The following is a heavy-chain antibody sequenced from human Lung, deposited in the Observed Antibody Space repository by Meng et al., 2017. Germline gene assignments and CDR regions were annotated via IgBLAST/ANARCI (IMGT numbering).Heavy chain of an antibody. CDR1: GGSISDYY. Sequence: QVKLQQWGAGRLRPSETLALTCVASGGSISDYYRSGIRQPPGKGLEWIGEINHSGSTNYNPSLESRATISVDTSQNNLSLKLSSVTAADSAVYYCARGPTTMAHDFDYWGQGTLVTVSS. D-gene: IGHD4-11*01. CDR2: INHSGST. V-gene: IGHV4-34*01. CDR3: ARGPTTMAHDFDY. J-gene: IGHJ4*02.